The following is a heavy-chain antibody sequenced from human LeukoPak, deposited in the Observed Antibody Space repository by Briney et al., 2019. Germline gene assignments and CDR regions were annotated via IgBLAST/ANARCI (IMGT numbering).Heavy chain of an antibody. D-gene: IGHD3-10*02. V-gene: IGHV3-48*03. Sequence: GGTLRLSCAASGVTFSSYEMNWVRQPPGKGLEWVSYISSTGSTIHYAAPERRGFTISRDNAKSSLYLRMNSLRAEDTAVYYCAELGITMIGGVWGKGTTVTISS. CDR3: AELGITMIGGV. CDR2: ISSTGSTI. J-gene: IGHJ6*04. CDR1: GVTFSSYE.